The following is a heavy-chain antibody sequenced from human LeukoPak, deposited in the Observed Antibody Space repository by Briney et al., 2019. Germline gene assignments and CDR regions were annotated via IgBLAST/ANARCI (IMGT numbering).Heavy chain of an antibody. J-gene: IGHJ4*02. Sequence: PGGSLRLSCAASGFTVSSNYMSWVRQAPGKGLEWVSYISSSGSTIYYADSVKGRFTISRDNAKNSLYLQMNSLRAEDTAVYYCAREGAGTTVTRGYYFDYWGQGTLVTVSS. V-gene: IGHV3-11*04. CDR1: GFTVSSNY. D-gene: IGHD4-17*01. CDR2: ISSSGSTI. CDR3: AREGAGTTVTRGYYFDY.